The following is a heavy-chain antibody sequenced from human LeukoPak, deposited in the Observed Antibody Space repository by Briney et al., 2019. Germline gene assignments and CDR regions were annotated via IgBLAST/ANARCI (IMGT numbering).Heavy chain of an antibody. Sequence: SETLSLTCAVYGGSSSGYYWSWIRQPPGKGLEWIGEINHSGSTNYNPSLKSRVTISVDTSKNQFSLKLSSVTAADTAVYYCARGKRRSMIVVVTTGIFDYWGQGTLVTVSS. CDR3: ARGKRRSMIVVVTTGIFDY. D-gene: IGHD3-22*01. J-gene: IGHJ4*02. V-gene: IGHV4-34*09. CDR2: INHSGST. CDR1: GGSSSGYY.